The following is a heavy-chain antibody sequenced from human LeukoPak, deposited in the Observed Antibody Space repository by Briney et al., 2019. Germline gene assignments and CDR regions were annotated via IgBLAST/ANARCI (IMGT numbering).Heavy chain of an antibody. CDR2: IKQDGSEI. Sequence: GGSLRLSCAASGFTFSDYWMSWVRQAPGKGPEWVANIKQDGSEIYYVASVKGRFTISRDNTKNSLYLQMNSLRAEDTAVYYCARRYFDSWGQGTLVTVSS. CDR1: GFTFSDYW. CDR3: ARRYFDS. J-gene: IGHJ4*02. V-gene: IGHV3-7*01.